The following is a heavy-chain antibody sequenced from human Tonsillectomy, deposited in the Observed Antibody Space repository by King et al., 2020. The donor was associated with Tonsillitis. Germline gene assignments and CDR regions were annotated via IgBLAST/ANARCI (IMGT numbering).Heavy chain of an antibody. V-gene: IGHV1-46*03. CDR1: GYTFTSYY. CDR3: ARGPRYCSSASCYAHYGMDV. Sequence: VQLVESGAEVKKPGASVKVSCKASGYTFTSYYIHWVRQAPGQGLEWMGIINPSGGSTSYAQKFQGRVTMTRDTSTSTVYMELSSLTSEDTAVYYCARGPRYCSSASCYAHYGMDVWGQGTTVTVSS. D-gene: IGHD2-2*01. J-gene: IGHJ6*02. CDR2: INPSGGST.